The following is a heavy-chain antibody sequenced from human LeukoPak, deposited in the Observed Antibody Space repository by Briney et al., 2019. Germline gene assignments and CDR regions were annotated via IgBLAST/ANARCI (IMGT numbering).Heavy chain of an antibody. J-gene: IGHJ6*04. CDR1: GFTVSSNY. V-gene: IGHV3-66*02. D-gene: IGHD2-15*01. CDR3: ARDSGAYGMDV. CDR2: IYSGGST. Sequence: HPGGSLRLSCVASGFTVSSNYMSWVRQAPGKGLEWVSVIYSGGSTYYADSVKGRFTISRDNSKNTLCLQMNSLRTEDTAVYYCARDSGAYGMDVRGKGTTVTISS.